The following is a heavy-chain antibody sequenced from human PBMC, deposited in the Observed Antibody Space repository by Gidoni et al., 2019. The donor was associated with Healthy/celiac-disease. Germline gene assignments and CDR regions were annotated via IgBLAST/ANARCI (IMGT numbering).Heavy chain of an antibody. CDR2: ISSSSSTI. CDR1: GFTFSSYS. Sequence: EVKLVESGGGLVQPGGSLRLPCAASGFTFSSYSMNWVRPAPGKGLEWVSYISSSSSTIYYADSVKGRFTISRDNAKNSLYLQMNSLRAEDTAVYYCARVLKTDFWSGIWFDPWGQGTLVTVSS. CDR3: ARVLKTDFWSGIWFDP. J-gene: IGHJ5*02. V-gene: IGHV3-48*01. D-gene: IGHD3-3*01.